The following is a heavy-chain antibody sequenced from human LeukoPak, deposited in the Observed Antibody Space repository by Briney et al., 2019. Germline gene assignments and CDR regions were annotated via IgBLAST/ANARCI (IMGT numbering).Heavy chain of an antibody. Sequence: SVKVSCKASGGTFSSYAISWVRQAPGQGLEWMGGIIPIFGTANYAQKFQGRVTLTRDMSTSTVYMDLSSLKSEDTATYYCARVGIVGPKGAFDIWGQGTVVTVSS. J-gene: IGHJ3*02. CDR1: GGTFSSYA. V-gene: IGHV1-69*05. CDR3: ARVGIVGPKGAFDI. D-gene: IGHD1-26*01. CDR2: IIPIFGTA.